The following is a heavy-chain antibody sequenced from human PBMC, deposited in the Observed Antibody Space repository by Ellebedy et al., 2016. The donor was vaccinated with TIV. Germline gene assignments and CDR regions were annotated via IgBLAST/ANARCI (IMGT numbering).Heavy chain of an antibody. CDR2: IKYNGDVT. CDR3: ARDYGGRPRTAAAATLDY. V-gene: IGHV1-2*02. J-gene: IGHJ4*02. Sequence: AASVKVSCKASGYTFTGYYMHWVRQAPGQGLEWMGWIKYNGDVTNYAQRFQGRVTMTRDTSTSTAYMELSRLRSDDTAVYYCARDYGGRPRTAAAATLDYWGQGTLVTVSS. CDR1: GYTFTGYY. D-gene: IGHD6-13*01.